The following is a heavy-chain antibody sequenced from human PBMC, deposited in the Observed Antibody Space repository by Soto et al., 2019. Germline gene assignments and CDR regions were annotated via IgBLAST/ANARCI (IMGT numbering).Heavy chain of an antibody. D-gene: IGHD2-15*01. J-gene: IGHJ4*02. V-gene: IGHV2-5*02. Sequence: SGPTLVNPTQTLTLTCTFSGFSLSTTGVGVGWIRQPPGKALEWLALIYWDGDKRYSPSLKNRLTITKDTSKNQVVLTMTNIYPVDTATYYCAHYICTVGYCFATSCPHSWGQGTLVTVSS. CDR1: GFSLSTTGVG. CDR3: AHYICTVGYCFATSCPHS. CDR2: IYWDGDK.